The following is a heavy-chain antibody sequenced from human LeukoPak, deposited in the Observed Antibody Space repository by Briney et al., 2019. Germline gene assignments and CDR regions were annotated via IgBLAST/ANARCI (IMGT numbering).Heavy chain of an antibody. Sequence: SETLSLTCTVSGVSISSYYWSWIRQPAGKGLEWIGRIHTSGSTSGSTNYNPSLKSRVTMSVDTSKNQFSLKLSSVTAADTAVYYCARGLYYYDSSAYYGRFDYWGQVTLVTVSS. D-gene: IGHD3-22*01. V-gene: IGHV4-4*07. J-gene: IGHJ4*02. CDR1: GVSISSYY. CDR2: IHTSGSTSGST. CDR3: ARGLYYYDSSAYYGRFDY.